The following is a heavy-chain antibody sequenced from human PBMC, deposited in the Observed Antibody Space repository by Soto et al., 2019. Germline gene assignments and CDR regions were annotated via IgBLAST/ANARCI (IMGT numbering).Heavy chain of an antibody. CDR2: IIPIFGTA. D-gene: IGHD2-2*01. Sequence: QVQLVQSGAEVKKPGSSVKVSCKASGGTFSSYAISWVRQAPGQGLEWMGGIIPIFGTANYAQKFQGRVRITADESTCTAYMGRSSLGSEDPAVYYCARGGGYCIRASCSSLHYYYYDGMDVW. J-gene: IGHJ6*01. CDR1: GGTFSSYA. V-gene: IGHV1-69*12. CDR3: ARGGGYCIRASCSSLHYYYYDGMDV.